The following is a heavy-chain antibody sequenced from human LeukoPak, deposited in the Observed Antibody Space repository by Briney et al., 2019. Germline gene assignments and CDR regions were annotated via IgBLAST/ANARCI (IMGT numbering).Heavy chain of an antibody. Sequence: PGGSLRLSCAASGLTFSNYAMNWVRQAPGKGLEWVSVISGNADSTYYADSVKGRFTISRDNSKNTLYLQMNSLRAEDTAVYYCAKFRGYCNSTSCYSDAFDIWGQGTMVTVSS. CDR1: GLTFSNYA. CDR2: ISGNADST. V-gene: IGHV3-23*01. J-gene: IGHJ3*02. CDR3: AKFRGYCNSTSCYSDAFDI. D-gene: IGHD2-2*01.